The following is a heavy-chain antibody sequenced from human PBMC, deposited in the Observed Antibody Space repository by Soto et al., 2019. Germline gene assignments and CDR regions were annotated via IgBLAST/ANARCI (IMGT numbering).Heavy chain of an antibody. D-gene: IGHD3-3*01. Sequence: QVQLVQSGAEVKRPGASVKVSCKASGYTFTSYGISWVRQAPGQGLEYVGWIGAYTGNTKYSQNLQGRVTMTTDTSTTTAYMEMRSLRSDDTAVYYCARDPNYDFWNSYYTGHYYYGMDVWGQGTTVTVSS. CDR3: ARDPNYDFWNSYYTGHYYYGMDV. J-gene: IGHJ6*02. CDR1: GYTFTSYG. V-gene: IGHV1-18*04. CDR2: IGAYTGNT.